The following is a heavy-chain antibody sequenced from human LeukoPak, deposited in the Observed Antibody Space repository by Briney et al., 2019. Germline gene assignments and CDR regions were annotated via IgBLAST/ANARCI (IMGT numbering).Heavy chain of an antibody. D-gene: IGHD2-15*01. CDR1: GGSISSSSYY. V-gene: IGHV4-39*01. CDR3: ARGRCSGGSCYVSTRGHFDY. J-gene: IGHJ4*02. Sequence: NPSETLSLTCTVSGGSISSSSYYWGWIRQPPWKGLEWIGSIYYGGSTYYNPSLKSRVTISVDTSKNQFSLKLSSVTAADTAVYYCARGRCSGGSCYVSTRGHFDYWGQGTLVTVSS. CDR2: IYYGGST.